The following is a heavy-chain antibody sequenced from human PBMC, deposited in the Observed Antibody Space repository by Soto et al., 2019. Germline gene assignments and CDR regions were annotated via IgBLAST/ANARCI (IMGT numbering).Heavy chain of an antibody. Sequence: LSLTCAVSGYSLSSASYWGWIRQPPGKGPEWIASIYHGGTTFYNPSLKSRVTISVDTSKNHYSLKLRSVTAADTAVYYCARVHVMVVAGSTFDYSVPGTRVTFSS. J-gene: IGHJ4*01. D-gene: IGHD6-19*01. CDR1: GYSLSSASY. CDR2: IYHGGTT. CDR3: ARVHVMVVAGSTFDY. V-gene: IGHV4-38-2*01.